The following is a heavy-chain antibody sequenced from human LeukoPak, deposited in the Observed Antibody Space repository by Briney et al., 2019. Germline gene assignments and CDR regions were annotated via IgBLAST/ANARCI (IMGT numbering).Heavy chain of an antibody. CDR2: IWYDGSNK. J-gene: IGHJ3*02. V-gene: IGHV3-33*01. CDR1: GFTFSSYG. D-gene: IGHD2-15*01. Sequence: PGGSLRLSCAASGFTFSSYGMHWVRQAPGKGLEWVAVIWYDGSNKYYADSVKGRFTISRDNSKNTLHLQMNSLRAEDTAVYYCARDLFGYCSGGSCYVDAFDIWGQGTMVTVSS. CDR3: ARDLFGYCSGGSCYVDAFDI.